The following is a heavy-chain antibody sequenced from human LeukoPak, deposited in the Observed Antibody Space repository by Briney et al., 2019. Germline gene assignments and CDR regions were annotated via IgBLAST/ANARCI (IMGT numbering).Heavy chain of an antibody. CDR2: ISAYNGNT. J-gene: IGHJ4*02. V-gene: IGHV1-18*01. D-gene: IGHD4-11*01. CDR1: GYTFTSYG. CDR3: ARFDYTFTPEYYFDY. Sequence: ASVKASCKASGYTFTSYGISWVRQAPEQGLEWMGWISAYNGNTNYAQKLQGRVTMTTDTSTSTAYMELRSLRSDDTAVYYCARFDYTFTPEYYFDYWGQGTLVTVSS.